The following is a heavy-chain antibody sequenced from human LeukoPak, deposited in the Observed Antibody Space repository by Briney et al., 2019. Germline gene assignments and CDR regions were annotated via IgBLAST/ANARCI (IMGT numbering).Heavy chain of an antibody. CDR2: IYYSGST. CDR3: ARVAEGYCSGGSCLIWFDP. Sequence: SETLSLTCTVSGGSISSYYWSWIRQPPGEGLEWIGYIYYSGSTNYNPSLKSRVTISVDTSKNQFSLKLSAVTAADTAVYYCARVAEGYCSGGSCLIWFDPWGQGTLVTVSS. J-gene: IGHJ5*02. CDR1: GGSISSYY. V-gene: IGHV4-59*01. D-gene: IGHD2-15*01.